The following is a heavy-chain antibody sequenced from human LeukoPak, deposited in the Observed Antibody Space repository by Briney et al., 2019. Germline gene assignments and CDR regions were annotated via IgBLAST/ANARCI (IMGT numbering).Heavy chain of an antibody. CDR1: GYTFTSYG. D-gene: IGHD2-2*01. J-gene: IGHJ3*02. CDR2: ISAYNGNT. Sequence: ASVKVSCKATGYTFTSYGISWVRQAPGQGLEWMGWISAYNGNTNYAQKLQGRVTMTTDTSTSTAYMELRSLRSDDTAVYYCARAASRGIVVVPAAQAFDIWGQGTMVTVSS. V-gene: IGHV1-18*01. CDR3: ARAASRGIVVVPAAQAFDI.